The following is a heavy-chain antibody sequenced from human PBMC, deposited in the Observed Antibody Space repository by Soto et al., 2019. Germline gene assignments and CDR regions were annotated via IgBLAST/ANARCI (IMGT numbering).Heavy chain of an antibody. CDR3: TRHSDGGIDY. CDR1: GFTFSGSS. Sequence: GGSLRLSCAASGFTFSGSSMHWVRQASGKGLEWVGRIRDKANNYATAYAASVKGRFTISRDDSKNTAFLQMNSLKTEDTAVYYCTRHSDGGIDYWGQGILVTVSS. J-gene: IGHJ4*02. V-gene: IGHV3-73*01. D-gene: IGHD3-3*01. CDR2: IRDKANNYAT.